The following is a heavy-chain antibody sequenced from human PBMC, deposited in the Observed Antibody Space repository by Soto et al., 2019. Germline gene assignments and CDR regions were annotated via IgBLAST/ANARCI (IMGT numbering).Heavy chain of an antibody. J-gene: IGHJ5*02. D-gene: IGHD3-22*01. Sequence: QVQLVQSGAEVKKPGASVKVSCRASGYTFTSYYMHWVRQAPGQGLEWMGIINPGGGSTSYAQKFQGRVTMTRDTSTNTVCMELSSLRSEDRAVYYGARGRNTMIGVGPVDPGGQGPLVTVSS. V-gene: IGHV1-46*01. CDR1: GYTFTSYY. CDR2: INPGGGST. CDR3: ARGRNTMIGVGPVDP.